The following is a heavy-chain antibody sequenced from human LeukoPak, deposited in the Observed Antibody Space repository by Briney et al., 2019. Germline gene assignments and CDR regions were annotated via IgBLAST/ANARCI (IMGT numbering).Heavy chain of an antibody. V-gene: IGHV3-23*01. CDR3: AKGSRFGVVIIPYFDY. Sequence: PGGSLRLSCAASGFTFSNYAMSWVRQAPGKGLEWVSAISGNGGNTFYADSVKGRFTSNRDNSQNTLYVQMNSLRAEDTAVYYCAKGSRFGVVIIPYFDYWGQGTLVTVSS. CDR1: GFTFSNYA. CDR2: ISGNGGNT. J-gene: IGHJ4*02. D-gene: IGHD3-3*01.